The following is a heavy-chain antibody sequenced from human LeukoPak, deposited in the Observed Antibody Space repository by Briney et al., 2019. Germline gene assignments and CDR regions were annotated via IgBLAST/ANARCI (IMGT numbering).Heavy chain of an antibody. V-gene: IGHV3-64*05. CDR1: GFIFSNHF. Sequence: PGGSLRLSCSTSGFIFSNHFMHWVRQAPGKGLEYVSSIGPNGASTLYADSVKDRFTISRDNSRNALYVQLTSLRLEDTALYYCVKDLTGTWSFDHWGQGTLVTVSS. D-gene: IGHD3-9*01. J-gene: IGHJ4*02. CDR3: VKDLTGTWSFDH. CDR2: IGPNGAST.